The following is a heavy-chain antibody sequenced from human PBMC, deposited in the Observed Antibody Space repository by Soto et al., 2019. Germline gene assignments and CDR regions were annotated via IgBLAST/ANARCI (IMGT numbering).Heavy chain of an antibody. J-gene: IGHJ4*02. D-gene: IGHD3-22*01. Sequence: GGSLRLSCAASGFTFSSYGMHWVSQAPGKGLEWVAVIWYDGSNKYYADSVKGRFTISRDNSKNTLYLQMNSLRAEDTAVYYCARGRGYDSSGYYPSIDYWGQGTLVTVSS. CDR2: IWYDGSNK. CDR3: ARGRGYDSSGYYPSIDY. CDR1: GFTFSSYG. V-gene: IGHV3-33*01.